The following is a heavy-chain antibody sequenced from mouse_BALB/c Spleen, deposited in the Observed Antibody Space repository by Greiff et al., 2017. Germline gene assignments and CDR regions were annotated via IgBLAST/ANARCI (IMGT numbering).Heavy chain of an antibody. CDR2: IYPGNSDT. D-gene: IGHD2-2*01. Sequence: EVQLQQSGTVLARPGASVKMSCKASGYTFTSYWMHWVKQRPGQGLEWIGAIYPGNSDTSYNQKFKGKAKLTAVTSTSTAYMELSSLTNEDSAVYYCTRFPYGYDEMDYWGQGTSVTVSS. CDR3: TRFPYGYDEMDY. CDR1: GYTFTSYW. V-gene: IGHV1-5*01. J-gene: IGHJ4*01.